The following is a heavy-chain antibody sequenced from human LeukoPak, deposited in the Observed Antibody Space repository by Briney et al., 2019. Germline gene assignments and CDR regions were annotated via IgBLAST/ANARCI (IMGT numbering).Heavy chain of an antibody. CDR3: ARVSGSYYFYYYYYYMDV. Sequence: WASVKVSCTASGYTFTSYDINWVRQATGQGLEWMGWMNPNSGNTGYAQKFQGRVTITRNTSISTAYMELSSLRSEDTAVYYCARVSGSYYFYYYYYYMDVWGKGTTVTVSS. V-gene: IGHV1-8*03. CDR1: GYTFTSYD. J-gene: IGHJ6*03. CDR2: MNPNSGNT. D-gene: IGHD1-26*01.